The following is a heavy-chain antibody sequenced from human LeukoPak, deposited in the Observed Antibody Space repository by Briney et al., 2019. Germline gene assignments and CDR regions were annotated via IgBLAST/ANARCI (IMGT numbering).Heavy chain of an antibody. V-gene: IGHV3-30-3*01. Sequence: PGGSLRLSCAASGFTFSSYAMHWVRQAPGKGLEWVAVISYDGSNKYYADSVKGRFTISRDNSKNTLYLQTNSLRAEDTAVYYCARSYPLDYDFWSGYYSWGQGTLVTVSS. CDR3: ARSYPLDYDFWSGYYS. J-gene: IGHJ4*02. CDR2: ISYDGSNK. CDR1: GFTFSSYA. D-gene: IGHD3-3*01.